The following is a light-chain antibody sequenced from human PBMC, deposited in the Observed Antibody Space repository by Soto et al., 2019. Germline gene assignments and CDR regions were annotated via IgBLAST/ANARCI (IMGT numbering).Light chain of an antibody. CDR3: SSYTSSTTWV. CDR1: SSDVGTHNR. V-gene: IGLV2-18*02. Sequence: QSALTQSPSVSGSPGQSVTISCTGTSSDVGTHNRVSWYQQSPGTAPKLMIYEVSYRPSGVSDRFSGSRSGNTASLTISGLQAEDESDYYCSSYTSSTTWVFGGGTKLTVL. J-gene: IGLJ3*02. CDR2: EVS.